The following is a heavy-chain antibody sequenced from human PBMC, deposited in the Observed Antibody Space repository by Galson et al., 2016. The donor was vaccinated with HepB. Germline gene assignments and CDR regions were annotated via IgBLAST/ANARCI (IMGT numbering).Heavy chain of an antibody. CDR2: ITSTGGST. J-gene: IGHJ4*02. V-gene: IGHV3-23*01. CDR1: GFTFTMYT. CDR3: VNPVPSDSNILNGYLFH. D-gene: IGHD3-9*01. Sequence: SLRLSCAASGFTFTMYTMNWVRQAPGKGLEWVSAITSTGGSTYYADSVKGRFSISRDNSKTTLYLQMNSLRAEDTAIYHCVNPVPSDSNILNGYLFHWGQGTLVTVSS.